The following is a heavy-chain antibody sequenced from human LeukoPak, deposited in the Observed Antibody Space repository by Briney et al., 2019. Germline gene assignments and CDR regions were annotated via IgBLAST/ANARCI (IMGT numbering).Heavy chain of an antibody. CDR1: GYTFTSYD. V-gene: IGHV1-69*06. Sequence: GASVKVSCKASGYTFTSYDINWVRQATGQGLEWTGGIIPIIGTANYAQKFQGRVTITADKSTSTTYLDLSSLRSEDTAVYYCARTVVVTAEHAFDIWGQGTMVTVSS. J-gene: IGHJ3*02. CDR3: ARTVVVTAEHAFDI. CDR2: IIPIIGTA. D-gene: IGHD2-21*02.